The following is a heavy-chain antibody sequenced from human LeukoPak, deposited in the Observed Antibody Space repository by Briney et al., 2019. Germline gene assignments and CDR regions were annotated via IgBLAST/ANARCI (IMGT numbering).Heavy chain of an antibody. D-gene: IGHD5-24*01. J-gene: IGHJ4*02. Sequence: GRSLRLSCAASGLTFDDYAMHWVRHVPGKGLEWVSGISWNSGSIGYADSVKGRFTISRDNAKTSLYLQMNSLRAEDTALYYCAKDLGPGSMATSPGFDYWGQGTLVTVSS. V-gene: IGHV3-9*01. CDR2: ISWNSGSI. CDR3: AKDLGPGSMATSPGFDY. CDR1: GLTFDDYA.